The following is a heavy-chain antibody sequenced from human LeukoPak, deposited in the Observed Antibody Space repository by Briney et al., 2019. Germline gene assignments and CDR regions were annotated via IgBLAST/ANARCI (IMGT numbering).Heavy chain of an antibody. CDR3: ARDIRPGAVAATFDY. CDR1: RFTFSSYG. V-gene: IGHV3-23*01. CDR2: ISGSGGST. D-gene: IGHD6-19*01. J-gene: IGHJ4*02. Sequence: GGTLRLSCAASRFTFSSYGMSWVRQAPGKGLEWVSAISGSGGSTYYADSVKGRFTISRDNAKNSLYLQMNSLRAEDTALYYCARDIRPGAVAATFDYWGQGTLVTVSS.